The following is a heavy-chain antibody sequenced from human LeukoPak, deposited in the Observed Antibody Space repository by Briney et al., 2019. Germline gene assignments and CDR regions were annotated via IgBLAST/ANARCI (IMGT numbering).Heavy chain of an antibody. J-gene: IGHJ4*02. Sequence: SETLSLTFTGSGGSISSGNYYWAWIRQPPGKGLEWIGSLHYSGSTYYNPSLKSPVTISVDTSNNQFSLKLSSVIAADTAVYFCARDYGGNGYFDLWGQGTLVTVSS. V-gene: IGHV4-39*07. CDR1: GGSISSGNYY. D-gene: IGHD4-23*01. CDR2: LHYSGST. CDR3: ARDYGGNGYFDL.